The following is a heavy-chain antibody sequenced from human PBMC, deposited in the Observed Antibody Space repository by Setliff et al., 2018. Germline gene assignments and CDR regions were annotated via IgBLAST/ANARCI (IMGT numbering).Heavy chain of an antibody. CDR3: VRDAGDGYGVDAYAGGGFDF. J-gene: IGHJ3*01. CDR1: GDSIGTYY. D-gene: IGHD4-17*01. V-gene: IGHV4-59*12. Sequence: PSETLSLTCTVSGDSIGTYYWSWIRQPPGKGLEWIGYVSYSGSTSYNPSLKSRVTISLDTSKTQFSLKVTSVTAADTAVYYCVRDAGDGYGVDAYAGGGFDFWGQGTMVTVSS. CDR2: VSYSGST.